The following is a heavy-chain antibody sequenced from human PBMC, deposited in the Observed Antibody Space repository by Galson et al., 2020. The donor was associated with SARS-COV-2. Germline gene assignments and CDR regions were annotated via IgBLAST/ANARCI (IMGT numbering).Heavy chain of an antibody. Sequence: ASVKVSCKASGYAFSGYGISWVRQAPGQRLEWMGWISTWNAYTNYGHKFRGRVTMTMERSTTTAYMELRGLTSDDTAVYYCARDDLLLSSVFDSWGQGTLITVSP. CDR3: ARDDLLLSSVFDS. CDR2: ISTWNAYT. CDR1: GYAFSGYG. V-gene: IGHV1-18*04. J-gene: IGHJ4*02. D-gene: IGHD3-10*01.